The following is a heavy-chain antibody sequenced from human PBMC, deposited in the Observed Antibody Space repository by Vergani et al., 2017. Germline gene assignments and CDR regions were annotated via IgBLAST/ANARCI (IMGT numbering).Heavy chain of an antibody. Sequence: QVQLQQWGAGLLKPSETLSLTCAVYGGSFSGYYWSWIRQPPGKGLEWIGEINHSGSTNYNPSLKSRVTISVDTSKNQFSLKLSSVTAADTAVYYCARDRELLFDYWGQGTLVTVSS. D-gene: IGHD1-26*01. CDR2: INHSGST. V-gene: IGHV4-34*01. CDR3: ARDRELLFDY. CDR1: GGSFSGYY. J-gene: IGHJ4*02.